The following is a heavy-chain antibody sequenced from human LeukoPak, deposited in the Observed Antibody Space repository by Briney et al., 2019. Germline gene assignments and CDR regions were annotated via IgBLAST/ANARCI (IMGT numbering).Heavy chain of an antibody. CDR3: ARGVYCSGGSCHLDY. Sequence: PSETLSLTCAVYGGSFSGYYWSWIRQPPGKGLEWIGEINHSGSTNYNPSLKSRVTISVDTSKNQFSLKLSSVTAADTAVYHCARGVYCSGGSCHLDYWGQGTLVTVSS. CDR1: GGSFSGYY. D-gene: IGHD2-15*01. CDR2: INHSGST. V-gene: IGHV4-34*01. J-gene: IGHJ4*02.